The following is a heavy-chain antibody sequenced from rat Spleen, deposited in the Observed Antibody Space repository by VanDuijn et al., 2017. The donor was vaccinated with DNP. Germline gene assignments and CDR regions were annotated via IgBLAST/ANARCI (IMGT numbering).Heavy chain of an antibody. D-gene: IGHD1-11*01. CDR3: ARHNYGGYRDWFAY. J-gene: IGHJ3*01. CDR2: ISYDGSST. Sequence: EVQLVESGGGLVQPGRSLKLSCVVSGITFSDHNMAWVRQAPKKSLEWVALISYDGSSTYYRDSVKGRFTISRDNAKDTQYLQMDSLRSEDTATYYCARHNYGGYRDWFAYWGQGTLVTVSS. CDR1: GITFSDHN. V-gene: IGHV5-7*01.